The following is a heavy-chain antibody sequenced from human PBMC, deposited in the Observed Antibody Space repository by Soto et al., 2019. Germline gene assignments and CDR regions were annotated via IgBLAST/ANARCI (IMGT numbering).Heavy chain of an antibody. Sequence: EVQLLESGGGLVQPGGSLGLSCAASGFTFSSYAMSWVRQAPGKGLEWVSAISGGGGSTYYANSVKGRFTISRDNSKNTLYLQLNRRRTQDTAVYYCAKGVDTALMRTKSTLDYWGQGNLVPGSS. V-gene: IGHV3-23*01. CDR2: ISGGGGST. CDR3: AKGVDTALMRTKSTLDY. CDR1: GFTFSSYA. J-gene: IGHJ4*02. D-gene: IGHD5-18*01.